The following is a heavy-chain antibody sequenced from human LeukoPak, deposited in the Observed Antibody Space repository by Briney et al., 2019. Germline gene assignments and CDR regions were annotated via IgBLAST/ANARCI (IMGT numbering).Heavy chain of an antibody. V-gene: IGHV1-24*01. CDR3: AFSGYSYGYSFDY. CDR2: FDSEDGET. Sequence: ASVRVSCKVSGYTLTELSMHWVRQAPGEGLEWMGGFDSEDGETIYAQKFQGRVTMTEDTSTDTAYMELSSLRSEDTAVYYCAFSGYSYGYSFDYRGQGTLVTVSS. J-gene: IGHJ4*02. CDR1: GYTLTELS. D-gene: IGHD5-18*01.